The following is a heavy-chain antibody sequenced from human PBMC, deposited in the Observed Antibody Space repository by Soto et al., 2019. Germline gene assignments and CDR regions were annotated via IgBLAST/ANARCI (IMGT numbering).Heavy chain of an antibody. CDR3: ASGRPYDGVSLYSNFLLGNYYYYMDV. Sequence: SETLSLTCTVSGGSISSYYWSWIRQPPGKGLEWIGYIYYSGSTNYNPSLKSRVTISVDTSKNQFSLKLSSVTAADTAVYYCASGRPYDGVSLYSNFLLGNYYYYMDVWGKGTTVTVSS. CDR2: IYYSGST. V-gene: IGHV4-59*01. J-gene: IGHJ6*03. CDR1: GGSISSYY. D-gene: IGHD4-4*01.